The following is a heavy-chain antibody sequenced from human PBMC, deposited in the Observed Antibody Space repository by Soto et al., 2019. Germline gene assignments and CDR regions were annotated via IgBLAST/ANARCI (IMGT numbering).Heavy chain of an antibody. J-gene: IGHJ6*02. D-gene: IGHD3-16*01. CDR2: ISSSGSTI. CDR1: GFTFSDYY. CDR3: ARGPKAPRGRWLPRREDYYYGMDV. V-gene: IGHV3-11*01. Sequence: GGSLRLSCAASGFTFSDYYMSWIRQAPGKGLEWVSYISSSGSTIYYADSVKGRFTISRDNAKNSLYLQMNSLRAEDTAAYYCARGPKAPRGRWLPRREDYYYGMDVWGQGTTVTVSS.